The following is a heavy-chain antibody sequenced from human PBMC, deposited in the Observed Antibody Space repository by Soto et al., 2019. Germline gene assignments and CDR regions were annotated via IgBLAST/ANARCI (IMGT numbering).Heavy chain of an antibody. CDR1: GGTFSSYT. V-gene: IGHV1-69*04. CDR2: IIPILGIA. Sequence: SVKVSCKASGGTFSSYTISCVRQAPGQGLEWMGRIIPILGIANYAQKFQGRVTITADKSTSTAYMELSSLRSEDTAVYYCAREEYYYGSGAFFDYWGQGTLVTVSS. J-gene: IGHJ4*02. CDR3: AREEYYYGSGAFFDY. D-gene: IGHD3-10*01.